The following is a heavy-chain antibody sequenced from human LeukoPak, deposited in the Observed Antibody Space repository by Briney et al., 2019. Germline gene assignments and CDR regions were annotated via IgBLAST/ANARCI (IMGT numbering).Heavy chain of an antibody. CDR3: ARQAYGDHGDY. V-gene: IGHV3-48*03. CDR1: GFTFSSYE. J-gene: IGHJ4*02. Sequence: GGSPRLSCAASGFTFSSYEMNWVRQAPGKGLEWVSYISSSGSTIYYADSVKGRFTISRDNAKNSLYLQMNSLRAEDTAVYYCARQAYGDHGDYWGQGTLVTVSS. D-gene: IGHD4-17*01. CDR2: ISSSGSTI.